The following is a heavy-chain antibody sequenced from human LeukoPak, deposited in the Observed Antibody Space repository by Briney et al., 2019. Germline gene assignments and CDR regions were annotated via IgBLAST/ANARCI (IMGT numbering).Heavy chain of an antibody. V-gene: IGHV3-23*01. CDR2: ISGSSGST. D-gene: IGHD2-2*02. Sequence: GGSLRLSCAASGFTFSSCAMSWVCHAPGKGLEWVSAISGSSGSTYNADSVKGRFTISRDNSKNTLSLQMNSLRAEDTAVYYCAKGLLYMAPDYWGQGNLVTVSS. CDR3: AKGLLYMAPDY. CDR1: GFTFSSCA. J-gene: IGHJ4*02.